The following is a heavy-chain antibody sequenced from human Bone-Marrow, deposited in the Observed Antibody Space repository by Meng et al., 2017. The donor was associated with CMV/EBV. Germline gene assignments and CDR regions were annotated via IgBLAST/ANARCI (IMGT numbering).Heavy chain of an antibody. V-gene: IGHV1-2*02. J-gene: IGHJ6*02. CDR3: ATISKGYYYYGMDL. CDR1: GYTFTGYY. Sequence: SVKVSCKASGYTFTGYYMHWVRQAPGQGLEWMGWINPNSGGTNYAQKFQGRVTMTRDTSISTAYMELSRLRSDDTAVYYCATISKGYYYYGMDLWGQGTTVTVSS. CDR2: INPNSGGT. D-gene: IGHD3-9*01.